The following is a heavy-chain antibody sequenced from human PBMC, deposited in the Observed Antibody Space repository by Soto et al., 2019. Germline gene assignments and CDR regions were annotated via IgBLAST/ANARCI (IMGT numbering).Heavy chain of an antibody. CDR3: AKSPTGFPRRLYY. V-gene: IGHV3-23*01. CDR2: IRGRGGST. Sequence: EVQLLESGGGLVQPGGSLRLSCAASGFTFSSYAMSWVRQAPGKGLEWVSAIRGRGGSTYYADSVKGRFTISRDNSKNTLYLQMNSLRAEDTAVYYCAKSPTGFPRRLYYWGQGTLVTVSS. CDR1: GFTFSSYA. J-gene: IGHJ4*02.